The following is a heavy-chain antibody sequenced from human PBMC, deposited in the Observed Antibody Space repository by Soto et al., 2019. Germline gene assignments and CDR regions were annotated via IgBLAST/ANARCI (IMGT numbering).Heavy chain of an antibody. CDR1: GYTFTGYA. J-gene: IGHJ4*02. CDR3: ARAVAVAADFDY. V-gene: IGHV1-3*05. CDR2: INAGNGNT. D-gene: IGHD6-19*01. Sequence: QVQLVQSGAEEKKPGASVKVSCKASGYTFTGYAMHWVRQAPGQRLEWMGWINAGNGNTKYSQKFQGRVTITRDTSASTAYMEVSSLRAEDTAVYYCARAVAVAADFDYWGQGTLVTVSS.